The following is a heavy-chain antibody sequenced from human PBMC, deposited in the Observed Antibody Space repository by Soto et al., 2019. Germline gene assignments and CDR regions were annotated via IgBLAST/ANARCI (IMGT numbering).Heavy chain of an antibody. V-gene: IGHV1-8*01. J-gene: IGHJ5*02. D-gene: IGHD2-15*01. Sequence: QVQLVQSGAEVKKPGASVKVSCKASGYTFTSYDINWVRQATGQGLEWMGWMNPNSGNTGYAQKFQGRVTMTRNTSISTAYMGLSSLRSEDTAVYYDARVRCSGGSCYSRWFDPWGQGTLVTVSS. CDR2: MNPNSGNT. CDR1: GYTFTSYD. CDR3: ARVRCSGGSCYSRWFDP.